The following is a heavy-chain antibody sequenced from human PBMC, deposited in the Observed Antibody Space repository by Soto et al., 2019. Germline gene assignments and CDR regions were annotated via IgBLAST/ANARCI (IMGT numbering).Heavy chain of an antibody. Sequence: SETLSLTCTVSGGSIFSHLWSWIRQPPGKGLEWICYVSHSGSTTHNPSLKNRVTISLDTSQNQVSLQLRSVTAADTAVYYCAREGPLSGDAFDIWGRGTKVT. D-gene: IGHD3-16*01. CDR3: AREGPLSGDAFDI. J-gene: IGHJ3*02. CDR2: VSHSGST. CDR1: GGSIFSHL. V-gene: IGHV4-59*11.